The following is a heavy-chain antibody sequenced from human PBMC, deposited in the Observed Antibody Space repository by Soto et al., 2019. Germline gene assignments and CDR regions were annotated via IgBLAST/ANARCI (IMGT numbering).Heavy chain of an antibody. CDR3: ARVDSTYYYDSSGYYYPPPLDY. V-gene: IGHV1-69*13. CDR1: GGTFSSYA. J-gene: IGHJ4*02. CDR2: IIPIFGTA. Sequence: SVKVSCKASGGTFSSYAISWVRQAPGQGLEWMGGIIPIFGTANYAQKFQGRVTITADESTSTAYMELSSLRPEDTAVYYCARVDSTYYYDSSGYYYPPPLDYWGQGTLVTVSS. D-gene: IGHD3-22*01.